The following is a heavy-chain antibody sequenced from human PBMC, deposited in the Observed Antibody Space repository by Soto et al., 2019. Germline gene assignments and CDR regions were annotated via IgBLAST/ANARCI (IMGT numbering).Heavy chain of an antibody. V-gene: IGHV4-61*01. Sequence: SETLSLTCTVSGGSVSSGSYYWSWIRQPPGKGLEWIGYIYYSGSTNYNPSLKSRVTISVDTSKNQFSLKLSSVTAADTAVYYCATGLTGYYIESYYYYGMDVWGQGTTVTVSS. CDR2: IYYSGST. CDR1: GGSVSSGSYY. J-gene: IGHJ6*02. CDR3: ATGLTGYYIESYYYYGMDV. D-gene: IGHD3-9*01.